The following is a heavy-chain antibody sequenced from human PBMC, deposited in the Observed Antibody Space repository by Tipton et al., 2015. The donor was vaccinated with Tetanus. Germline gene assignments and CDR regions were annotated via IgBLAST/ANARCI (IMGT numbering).Heavy chain of an antibody. CDR2: IIPIFGTA. CDR1: GGTFSSYA. V-gene: IGHV1-69*01. Sequence: QLVQSGAEVKKPGSSVKVSCRASGGTFSSYAISWVRQAPGQGLEWMGGIIPIFGTANYAQKFQGRVTITADESTSTAYMELSSLRSEDTAVYYCARGRTRDGYNLNAFDIWGQGTMVTVSS. D-gene: IGHD5-24*01. J-gene: IGHJ3*02. CDR3: ARGRTRDGYNLNAFDI.